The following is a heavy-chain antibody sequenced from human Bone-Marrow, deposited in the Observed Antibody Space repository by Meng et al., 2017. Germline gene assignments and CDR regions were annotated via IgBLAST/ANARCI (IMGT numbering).Heavy chain of an antibody. D-gene: IGHD4-17*01. CDR1: ENIFSEND. CDR2: MNPKNGNT. V-gene: IGHV1-8*01. J-gene: IGHJ4*02. Sequence: VPLLESGGGVKKPGAQLKGSWKASENIFSENDINWVGQATGQGLEWMGWMNPKNGNTGYAQKFQGRVTMTRDTSITTAYMELSSLTSEDTALYYCARVGRSGDSSKFDYDSWGQGTLVTVSS. CDR3: ARVGRSGDSSKFDYDS.